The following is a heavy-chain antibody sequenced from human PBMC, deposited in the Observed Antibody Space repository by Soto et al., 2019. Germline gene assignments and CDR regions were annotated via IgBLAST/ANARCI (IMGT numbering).Heavy chain of an antibody. J-gene: IGHJ4*02. CDR3: ARARYCSSTSCYFFYADY. CDR2: INHSGST. V-gene: IGHV4-34*01. Sequence: SETLSLTCAVYGGSFSGYYWSWIRQPPGKGLEWIGEINHSGSTNYNPSLKSRVTISVDTSKNQFSLKLSSVTAADTAVYYCARARYCSSTSCYFFYADYWGQGTLVTVSS. D-gene: IGHD2-2*01. CDR1: GGSFSGYY.